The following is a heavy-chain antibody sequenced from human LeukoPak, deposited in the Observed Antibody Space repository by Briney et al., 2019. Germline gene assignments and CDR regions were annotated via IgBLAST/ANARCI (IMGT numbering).Heavy chain of an antibody. J-gene: IGHJ2*01. CDR3: ARAQGCSPQWGYFDL. D-gene: IGHD1-26*01. CDR2: ISSNGGST. CDR1: GFTFSSYA. Sequence: GGSLRLSCAASGFTFSSYAMHWVRQAPGKGLEYVSAISSNGGSTYYADSVKGRFTISRDNSKDTLYLQMGSLRAEDMAVYYCARAQGCSPQWGYFDLWGRGTLVTVSS. V-gene: IGHV3-64*02.